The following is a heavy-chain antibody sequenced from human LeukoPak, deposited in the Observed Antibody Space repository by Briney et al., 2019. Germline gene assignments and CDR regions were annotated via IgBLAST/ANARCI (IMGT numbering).Heavy chain of an antibody. Sequence: SETLSLTCAVSGGSISSYYWSWIRQPAGKGLEWIERIYTSGSTNYNPSLKSRVTMSVDTSKNQFSLKLSSVTAADTAVYYCARGVAVAGTEYYYYYGMDVWGQGTTVTVSS. J-gene: IGHJ6*02. V-gene: IGHV4-4*07. CDR1: GGSISSYY. CDR2: IYTSGST. CDR3: ARGVAVAGTEYYYYYGMDV. D-gene: IGHD6-19*01.